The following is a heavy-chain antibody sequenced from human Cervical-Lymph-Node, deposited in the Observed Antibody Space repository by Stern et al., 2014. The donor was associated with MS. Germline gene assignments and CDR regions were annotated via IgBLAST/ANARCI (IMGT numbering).Heavy chain of an antibody. J-gene: IGHJ6*02. CDR2: FAPEDGET. V-gene: IGHV1-24*01. Sequence: MQLVESGAAVKKPGASVKVSCKVSGYTLTELSMHWVRQAPGKGLEWMGGFAPEDGETIYGQKFQGRVTMTEDTSTDTAYMELSSLRSEDTAVYYCATDRDDFRSGYSAPTKGYGLDVWGQGTTVTVTS. CDR1: GYTLTELS. D-gene: IGHD3-3*01. CDR3: ATDRDDFRSGYSAPTKGYGLDV.